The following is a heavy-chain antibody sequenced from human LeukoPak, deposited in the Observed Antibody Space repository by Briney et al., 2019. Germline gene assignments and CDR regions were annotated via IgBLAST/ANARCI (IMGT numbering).Heavy chain of an antibody. CDR2: IYYSGST. V-gene: IGHV4-61*01. J-gene: IGHJ3*02. Sequence: SETLSLTCTVSGGSVSSGSYYWSWIRQPPGKGLEWIGYIYYSGSTNYNPSLKSRVTISVDTSKNRFSLKLSSVTAADTAVYYCARFGGDFDAFDMWGQGTMVTVSS. CDR1: GGSVSSGSYY. CDR3: ARFGGDFDAFDM. D-gene: IGHD2-21*02.